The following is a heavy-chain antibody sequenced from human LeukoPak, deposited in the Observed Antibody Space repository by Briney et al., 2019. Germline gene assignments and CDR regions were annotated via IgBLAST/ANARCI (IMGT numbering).Heavy chain of an antibody. D-gene: IGHD2-21*01. CDR3: VRDVAYSAFDY. V-gene: IGHV3-7*01. J-gene: IGHJ4*02. CDR1: GITFSNSW. CDR2: IRPDGSEG. Sequence: AGGSLRLSCTTSGITFSNSWMSWVRQAPGKGLEWVATIRPDGSEGYYADSVRGRFTISRDNSKNSFYLQMSSLRAEDTGVFYCVRDVAYSAFDYWGQGTLVTVSS.